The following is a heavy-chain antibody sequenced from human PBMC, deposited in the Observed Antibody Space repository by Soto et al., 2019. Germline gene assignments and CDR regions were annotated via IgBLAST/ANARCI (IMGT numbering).Heavy chain of an antibody. CDR2: IYSGGST. CDR1: GFTVSTKY. V-gene: IGHV3-66*01. Sequence: GGSLRLSCAASGFTVSTKYXXWVRQAPGKGLEWVSVIYSGGSTFYADSVSGRFTISRDNSKNTVNLQMNSLRAEDTAVYYCARDPWAADYWGQGTLVTVSS. CDR3: ARDPWAADY. D-gene: IGHD3-16*01. J-gene: IGHJ4*02.